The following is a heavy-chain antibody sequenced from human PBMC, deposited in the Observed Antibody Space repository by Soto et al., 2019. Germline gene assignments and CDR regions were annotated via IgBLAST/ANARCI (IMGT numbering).Heavy chain of an antibody. Sequence: GESLKISCKGSGYSFTSYWIGWVRQMPGKGLEWMGIIYPGDSDTRYSQSFQGQVTISAEKSISPAYLQWSTLKTSDTAMYYCARGVGATDAFDIWGQGTMVTVSS. CDR3: ARGVGATDAFDI. V-gene: IGHV5-51*01. CDR2: IYPGDSDT. J-gene: IGHJ3*02. D-gene: IGHD1-26*01. CDR1: GYSFTSYW.